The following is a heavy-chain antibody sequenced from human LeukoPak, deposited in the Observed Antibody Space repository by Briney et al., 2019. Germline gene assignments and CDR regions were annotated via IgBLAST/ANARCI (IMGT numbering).Heavy chain of an antibody. D-gene: IGHD6-19*01. CDR2: IKQDGSQK. CDR1: GFTFVNSW. J-gene: IGHJ4*02. CDR3: ARELEVAVAGTLGY. Sequence: PGGSLRLSCAASGFTFVNSWMTWVRQAPGKGLELVANIKQDGSQKYYVDSVKGRFTISRDNAKNSLYLQMNSLRTEDTAVYYCARELEVAVAGTLGYWGQGTLVTVSS. V-gene: IGHV3-7*05.